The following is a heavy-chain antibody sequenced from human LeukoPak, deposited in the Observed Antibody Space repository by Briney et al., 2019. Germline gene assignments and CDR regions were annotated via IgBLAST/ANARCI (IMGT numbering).Heavy chain of an antibody. D-gene: IGHD3-10*01. CDR1: GYTFTSYG. Sequence: GASVKVSCKASGYTFTSYGISWVRQAPGQGLEWMGWISAYNGNTNYAQKLQGRVTMTTDTSTSTAYMELRSLRSDDTAVYYCARSPTLEYYGSGSPIGYMDVWGKGTTVTVSS. CDR3: ARSPTLEYYGSGSPIGYMDV. V-gene: IGHV1-18*01. CDR2: ISAYNGNT. J-gene: IGHJ6*03.